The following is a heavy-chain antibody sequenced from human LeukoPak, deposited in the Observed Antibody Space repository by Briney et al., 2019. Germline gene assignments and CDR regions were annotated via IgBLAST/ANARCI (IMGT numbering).Heavy chain of an antibody. CDR1: GFTLSNAW. CDR3: TTESEGVTFDI. CDR2: IKSKTNGETR. V-gene: IGHV3-15*01. Sequence: GGSLRLSCAASGFTLSNAWMNWVRQAPGKGLERVGLIKSKTNGETRDYAAPVKGRFTISRDDSKNTLYLQMNSLKTEDTAVYYCTTESEGVTFDIWGQGTMVTVSS. J-gene: IGHJ3*02.